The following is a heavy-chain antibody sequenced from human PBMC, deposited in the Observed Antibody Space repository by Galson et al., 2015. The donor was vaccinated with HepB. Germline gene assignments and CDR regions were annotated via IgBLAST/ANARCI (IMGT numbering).Heavy chain of an antibody. CDR2: ISAYNGNT. V-gene: IGHV1-18*01. CDR1: GYTFTSYG. D-gene: IGHD6-19*01. CDR3: ARSGFGSSGWYFGAFDI. Sequence: SVKVSCKASGYTFTSYGISWVRQAPGQGLEWMGWISAYNGNTNYAQKLQGRVTMTTDTSTSTAYMELRSLRSDDTAVYYCARSGFGSSGWYFGAFDIWGQGTMVTVSS. J-gene: IGHJ3*02.